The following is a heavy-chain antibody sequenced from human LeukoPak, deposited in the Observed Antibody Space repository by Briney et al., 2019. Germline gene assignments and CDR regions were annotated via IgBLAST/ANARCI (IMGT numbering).Heavy chain of an antibody. V-gene: IGHV3-30*04. CDR3: ARRYYYDSSGLDY. J-gene: IGHJ4*02. Sequence: GGSLRHSCAASGFTFSSYAMHWVRQAPGKGLEWVAVISCDGSNKYYADSVKGRFTISRDNSKNTLYLQMNSLRAEDTAVYYCARRYYYDSSGLDYWGQGTLVTVSS. CDR2: ISCDGSNK. D-gene: IGHD3-22*01. CDR1: GFTFSSYA.